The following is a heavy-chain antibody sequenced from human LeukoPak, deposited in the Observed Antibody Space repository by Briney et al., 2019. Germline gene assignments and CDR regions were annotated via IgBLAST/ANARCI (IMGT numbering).Heavy chain of an antibody. CDR3: TRSRPGTEAGQPNFDY. Sequence: GGSLRLSCAASGFTFSTYSMSWVRQAPGKGLEWVSYISSISSIIYYADSVKGRFTISRDNARNSLYPQMNSLRAEDTAVYYCTRSRPGTEAGQPNFDYWGQGTLVTVSS. D-gene: IGHD6-13*01. CDR1: GFTFSTYS. CDR2: ISSISSII. J-gene: IGHJ4*02. V-gene: IGHV3-48*01.